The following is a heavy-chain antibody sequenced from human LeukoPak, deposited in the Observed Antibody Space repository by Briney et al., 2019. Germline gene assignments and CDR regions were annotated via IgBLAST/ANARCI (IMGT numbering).Heavy chain of an antibody. Sequence: SETLSLTCTVSGGSISSYYWSWIRQPAGTGLEWMGRIYTSGSTDYNPSLRSRVTMSLDMSKNQFSLKLWSVTAADTAVYYCARESKTYDGSGYYHDYWGQGTLVTVSS. D-gene: IGHD3-22*01. V-gene: IGHV4-4*07. CDR1: GGSISSYY. CDR3: ARESKTYDGSGYYHDY. CDR2: IYTSGST. J-gene: IGHJ4*02.